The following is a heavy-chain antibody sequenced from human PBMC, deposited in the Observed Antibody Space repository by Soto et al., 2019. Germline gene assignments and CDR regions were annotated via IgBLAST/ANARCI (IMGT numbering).Heavy chain of an antibody. J-gene: IGHJ4*02. Sequence: SETLSLTCNVSAGSITGDSYYWTWIRQPPGKGLEWLGYISYNGRTNYNPSLKSRVTISVDTSRKQFFLRLTSVTAADTAIYYCARDPCGSDCYSGLDYWGQGSLVTVSS. CDR1: AGSITGDSYY. D-gene: IGHD2-21*02. CDR2: ISYNGRT. CDR3: ARDPCGSDCYSGLDY. V-gene: IGHV4-61*01.